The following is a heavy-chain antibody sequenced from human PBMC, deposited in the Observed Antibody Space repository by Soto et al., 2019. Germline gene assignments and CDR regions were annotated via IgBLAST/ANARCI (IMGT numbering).Heavy chain of an antibody. CDR3: ARALDILTEGYYYYYGMDV. J-gene: IGHJ6*02. Sequence: GGSLRLSCAASGFTFSSYAMHWVRQAPGKGLEWVAVISYDGSNKYYADSVKGRFTISRDNSKNTLYLQMNSLRAEDTAVYYCARALDILTEGYYYYYGMDVWGQGTTVTVSS. CDR2: ISYDGSNK. D-gene: IGHD3-9*01. CDR1: GFTFSSYA. V-gene: IGHV3-30-3*01.